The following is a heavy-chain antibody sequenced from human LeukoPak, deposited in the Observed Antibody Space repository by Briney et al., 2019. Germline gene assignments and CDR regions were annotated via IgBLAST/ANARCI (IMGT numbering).Heavy chain of an antibody. CDR3: ARARLDSSGYSYYYNGMDV. D-gene: IGHD3-22*01. CDR2: ISSSSSYI. Sequence: GGSLRLSCAASGFTFSSYSMNWVRQAPGKGLEWVSSISSSSSYIYYADSVKGRFTISRDNAKNSLYLQMNSLRAEDTAVYYCARARLDSSGYSYYYNGMDVSGQGAPVTASS. V-gene: IGHV3-21*01. CDR1: GFTFSSYS. J-gene: IGHJ6*02.